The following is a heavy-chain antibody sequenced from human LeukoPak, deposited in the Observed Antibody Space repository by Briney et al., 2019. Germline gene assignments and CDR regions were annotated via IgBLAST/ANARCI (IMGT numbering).Heavy chain of an antibody. CDR3: ARGRDIAVAGTSGDFDY. J-gene: IGHJ4*02. Sequence: SQTLSLTCAISGDSVSSNSAAWNWIRQSPSRGLEWLGRTCYRSKWYNDYAVSVKSRITINPDTSKNQFSLQLNSVTPEDTAVYYCARGRDIAVAGTSGDFDYWGQGTLVTVSS. CDR1: GDSVSSNSAA. V-gene: IGHV6-1*01. CDR2: TCYRSKWYN. D-gene: IGHD6-19*01.